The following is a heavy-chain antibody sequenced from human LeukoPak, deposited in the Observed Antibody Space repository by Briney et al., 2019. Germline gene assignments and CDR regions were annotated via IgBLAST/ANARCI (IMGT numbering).Heavy chain of an antibody. V-gene: IGHV4-59*08. J-gene: IGHJ5*02. D-gene: IGHD3-3*01. CDR3: ARHANVITIFGVVMNWFDP. CDR2: IYYSGST. Sequence: SETLSLTCTVSGGSISSYYWSWIRQPPGKGLEWIGYIYYSGSTNYNPSLKSRVTISVDTSKNQFSLKLSSVTAADTAVYYCARHANVITIFGVVMNWFDPWGQGTLVTVSS. CDR1: GGSISSYY.